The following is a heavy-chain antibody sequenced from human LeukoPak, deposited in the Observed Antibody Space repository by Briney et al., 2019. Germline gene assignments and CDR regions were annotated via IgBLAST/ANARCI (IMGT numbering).Heavy chain of an antibody. Sequence: ASVKVSCKASGYTFTNYYIHWVRQAPGQGLEWMAWINPNTGGTKYAQKFQGRVTMTRDTSISTAYMELSRLKSDDTAVYYCARDDRAVAGSYFDYWSQGTLVTVSS. CDR1: GYTFTNYY. V-gene: IGHV1-2*02. D-gene: IGHD6-19*01. CDR2: INPNTGGT. J-gene: IGHJ4*02. CDR3: ARDDRAVAGSYFDY.